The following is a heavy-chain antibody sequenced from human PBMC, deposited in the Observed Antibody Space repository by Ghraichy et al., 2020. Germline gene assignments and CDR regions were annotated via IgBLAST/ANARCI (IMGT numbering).Heavy chain of an antibody. D-gene: IGHD6-6*01. J-gene: IGHJ4*02. V-gene: IGHV3-33*01. CDR2: IWYDGSNK. Sequence: GGSLRLSCAASGFTFSSYGMHWVRQAPGKGLEWVAVIWYDGSNKYYADSVKGRFTISRDNSKNTLYLQMNSLRAEDTAVYYRARGTGPKYSSSSRTYYFDYWGQGTLVTVSS. CDR1: GFTFSSYG. CDR3: ARGTGPKYSSSSRTYYFDY.